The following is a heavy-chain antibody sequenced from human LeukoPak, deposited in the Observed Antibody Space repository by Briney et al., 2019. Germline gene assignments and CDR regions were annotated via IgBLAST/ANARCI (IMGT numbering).Heavy chain of an antibody. D-gene: IGHD3-16*01. CDR3: ARLGALHDAFDV. Sequence: SGTLSLTCTVSGDSIRSYYWSWIRQPPGKGLEWIGNIHYSGSTKYNPSLKSRVIISVDTSKNQFSLRVTSLTAADTAVYYCARLGALHDAFDVWGQGTLVTVSS. J-gene: IGHJ3*01. CDR2: IHYSGST. CDR1: GDSIRSYY. V-gene: IGHV4-59*12.